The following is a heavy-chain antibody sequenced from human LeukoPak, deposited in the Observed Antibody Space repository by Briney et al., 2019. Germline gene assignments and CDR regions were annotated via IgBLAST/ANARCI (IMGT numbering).Heavy chain of an antibody. D-gene: IGHD5-12*01. CDR3: ARGGYSGYDYFDC. Sequence: PSETLSLTCTVSGGSISSSSYYWGWIRQPPGKGLEWIGYIYYSGSTNYNPSLKSRVTISVDTSKNQFPLKLSSVTAADTAVYYCARGGYSGYDYFDCWGQGTLVTVSS. J-gene: IGHJ4*02. V-gene: IGHV4-61*05. CDR2: IYYSGST. CDR1: GGSISSSSYY.